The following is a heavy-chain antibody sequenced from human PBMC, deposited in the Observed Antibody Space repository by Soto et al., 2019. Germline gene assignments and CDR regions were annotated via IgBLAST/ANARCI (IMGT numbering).Heavy chain of an antibody. CDR2: IIPIFGTA. J-gene: IGHJ1*01. V-gene: IGHV1-69*13. CDR1: GGTFSSYR. CDR3: ATRICSGGSCYAEYFQH. D-gene: IGHD2-15*01. Sequence: SVKVSCKASGGTFSSYRINWVRQAPGQGLEWMGGIIPIFGTANYAQKFQGRVTITADESTSTAYMELSSLRSEDTAVYYCATRICSGGSCYAEYFQHWGQGTLVTVSS.